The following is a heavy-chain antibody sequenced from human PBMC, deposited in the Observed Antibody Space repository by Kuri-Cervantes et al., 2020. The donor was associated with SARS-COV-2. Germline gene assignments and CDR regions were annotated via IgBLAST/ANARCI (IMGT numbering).Heavy chain of an antibody. Sequence: ASVKVSCKVSGYTLTNLLMHWVRQAPGKGLEWMGGFDPEDDETIYAQKFQGRVTMTEDTSSDTAYMVLTSLRSEDTAIYYSATDPVDTTLVTLNRWGQGTLVTVSS. V-gene: IGHV1-24*01. CDR2: FDPEDDET. D-gene: IGHD5-18*01. J-gene: IGHJ5*02. CDR1: GYTLTNLL. CDR3: ATDPVDTTLVTLNR.